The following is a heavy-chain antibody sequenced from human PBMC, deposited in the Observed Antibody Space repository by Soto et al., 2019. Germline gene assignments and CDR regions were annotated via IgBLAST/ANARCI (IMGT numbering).Heavy chain of an antibody. CDR3: ATSGGDSSGYYFPDNFDY. Sequence: GESLKISCKASGYKFTTYWIAWVRQMSGKGLEWMGIIYPGGSNPTYSQSFQGQVTISVDKSIDTAYVQWSSLKTSDTAIYYCATSGGDSSGYYFPDNFDYWGQGTLVTVSS. CDR1: GYKFTTYW. V-gene: IGHV5-51*01. CDR2: IYPGGSNP. J-gene: IGHJ4*02. D-gene: IGHD3-22*01.